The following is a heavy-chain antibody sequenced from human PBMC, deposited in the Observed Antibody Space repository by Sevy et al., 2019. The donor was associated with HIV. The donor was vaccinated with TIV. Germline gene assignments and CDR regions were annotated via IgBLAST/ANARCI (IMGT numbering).Heavy chain of an antibody. D-gene: IGHD5-12*01. CDR2: ISAYNGNT. J-gene: IGHJ4*02. CDR3: ARYLRGRSFVDY. CDR1: GYTFTSSG. Sequence: ASVKVSCKASGYTFTSSGISRVRQAPGQGLEWMGWISAYNGNTNYAQKLQGRVTMTTDTSTSTAYMELRSLRSDGTSVYYCARYLRGRSFVDYWGQGTLVTVSS. V-gene: IGHV1-18*04.